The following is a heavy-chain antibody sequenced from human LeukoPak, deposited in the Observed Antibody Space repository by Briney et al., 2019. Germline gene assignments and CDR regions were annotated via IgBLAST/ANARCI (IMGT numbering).Heavy chain of an antibody. Sequence: GGSLRLSCAVSGFKFSSYWMNWVRQVPGKGLMWVAHINTNGDSANYADSVKGRFTISRDNAKNSLFLQMNSLRAEDTAVYYCASRPLGGSVDFWGQGTLVTVSS. CDR2: INTNGDSA. CDR3: ASRPLGGSVDF. CDR1: GFKFSSYW. V-gene: IGHV3-74*01. J-gene: IGHJ4*02. D-gene: IGHD3-10*01.